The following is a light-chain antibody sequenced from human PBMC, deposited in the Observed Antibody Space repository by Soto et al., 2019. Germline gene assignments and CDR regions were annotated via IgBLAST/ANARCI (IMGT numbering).Light chain of an antibody. CDR1: QSISSW. J-gene: IGKJ4*01. CDR2: KAS. V-gene: IGKV1-5*03. Sequence: DSQMTQSPATLSASVGDTVTITCRTSQSISSWLAWYQQKPGKAPKILIYKASILQSGVPSRFSSSGSGTEFTLTIRSLQPDDFATYYCQQYESYPVTFGGGTKVEIK. CDR3: QQYESYPVT.